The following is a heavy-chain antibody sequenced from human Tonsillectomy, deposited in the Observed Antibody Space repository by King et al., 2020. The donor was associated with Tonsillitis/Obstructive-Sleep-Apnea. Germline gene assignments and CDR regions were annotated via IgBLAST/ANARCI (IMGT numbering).Heavy chain of an antibody. CDR1: RFLLSTYW. CDR2: INRVGTDK. V-gene: IGHV3-7*03. D-gene: IGHD3-9*01. CDR3: ARDPYFSETGFSYELLDL. Sequence: VQLVESGGGLVQPGGSLRLSCTGTRFLLSTYWMTWVRQAPGKGLQWVANINRVGTDKFYADSVKGRFTISRDNAKNSLYLHMNSLSAEDTAVYYCARDPYFSETGFSYELLDLWGPGTLVTVSS. J-gene: IGHJ5*02.